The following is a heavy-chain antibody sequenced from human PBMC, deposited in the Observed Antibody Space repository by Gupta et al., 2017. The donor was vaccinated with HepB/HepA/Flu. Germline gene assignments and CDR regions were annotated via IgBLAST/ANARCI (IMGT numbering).Heavy chain of an antibody. CDR2: IYYSGST. Sequence: QVQLQESGPGLVQPSQTLSPTCTVSGGSMSPYYWSWIRQPPGKGLEWIAYIYYSGSTNYNPSLKSRVSISVDTSKNQFSLQLSSVTASDTAVYYCARGHDYYMDVWGKGATVTVSS. CDR1: GGSMSPYY. CDR3: ARGHDYYMDV. J-gene: IGHJ6*03. V-gene: IGHV4-59*01.